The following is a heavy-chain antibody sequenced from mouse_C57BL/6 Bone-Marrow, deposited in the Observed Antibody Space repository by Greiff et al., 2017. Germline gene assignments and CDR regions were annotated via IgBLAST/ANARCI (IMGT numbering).Heavy chain of an antibody. J-gene: IGHJ4*01. D-gene: IGHD1-1*01. Sequence: VQLQQSGTVLARPGASVKMSCKTSGYTFTSYWMPWVKQRPGPGLEWIGAIYPGNSDTSYNQKFKGKAKLTAVTSASTAYMELSSLTNEDSAVYYCTRWGYYGSNYAMDYWGQGTSVTVSS. V-gene: IGHV1-5*01. CDR3: TRWGYYGSNYAMDY. CDR1: GYTFTSYW. CDR2: IYPGNSDT.